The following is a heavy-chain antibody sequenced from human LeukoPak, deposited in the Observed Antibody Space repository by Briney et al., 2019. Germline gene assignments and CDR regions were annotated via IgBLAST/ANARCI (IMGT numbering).Heavy chain of an antibody. CDR1: GFTFSSYS. J-gene: IGHJ4*02. V-gene: IGHV3-48*02. CDR3: ARVNGYYYGSGSNGMDY. CDR2: ISSSSSTI. D-gene: IGHD3-10*01. Sequence: PWGTLRLSCAASGFTFSSYSMHWVRQAPGKGLEWLSYISSSSSTIYHADSVKGRFTISRDNAKNSLYLQMNSLRDEDTAVYYCARVNGYYYGSGSNGMDYWGQGTLVTVSS.